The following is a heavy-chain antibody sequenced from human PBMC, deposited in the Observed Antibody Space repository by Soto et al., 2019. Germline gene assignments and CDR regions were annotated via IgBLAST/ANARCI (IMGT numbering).Heavy chain of an antibody. CDR1: GFMLSSYG. CDR2: IWYDGSDK. Sequence: QVQLVESGGGVVQPGRSLRLSCVTSGFMLSSYGMHWVRQAPGKGLEWVAVIWYDGSDKYYGDSVKGRFTISRDNSKNTLYLEMNSLRAEDTAVYYCARDRGGRVGSAGYFDHWGQGTLVAVSS. J-gene: IGHJ4*02. V-gene: IGHV3-33*01. D-gene: IGHD2-2*03. CDR3: ARDRGGRVGSAGYFDH.